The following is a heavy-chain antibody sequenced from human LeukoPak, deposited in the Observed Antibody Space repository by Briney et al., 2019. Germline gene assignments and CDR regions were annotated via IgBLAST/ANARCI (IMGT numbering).Heavy chain of an antibody. V-gene: IGHV4-31*01. CDR2: IYYSGST. Sequence: SQTLSLTCTVSVGSISSGGYYWGSVRQHPGKCLGWIVYIYYSGSTYYNPSLKSQFTISVDTSKNQFSLKLSSVTAADTAVYYCARVSWGSGYDMDYWGQGTLVTVSS. D-gene: IGHD5-12*01. J-gene: IGHJ4*02. CDR1: VGSISSGGYY. CDR3: ARVSWGSGYDMDY.